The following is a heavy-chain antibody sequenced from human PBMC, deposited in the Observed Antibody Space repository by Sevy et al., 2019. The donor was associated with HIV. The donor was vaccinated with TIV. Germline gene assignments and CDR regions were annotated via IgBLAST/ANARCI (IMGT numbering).Heavy chain of an antibody. CDR2: IRYDGRIK. V-gene: IGHV3-30*02. J-gene: IGHJ4*02. D-gene: IGHD1-26*01. CDR3: GKDGGGTYFFEN. Sequence: GGSLRLSCAASGFTFGTSGMDWVRQAPGKGLGWVAFIRYDGRIKYYADSVKGRFTISRDNSNNTLYLQMKTLTTEDTGVYFCGKDGGGTYFFENWGPGTQVTVSS. CDR1: GFTFGTSG.